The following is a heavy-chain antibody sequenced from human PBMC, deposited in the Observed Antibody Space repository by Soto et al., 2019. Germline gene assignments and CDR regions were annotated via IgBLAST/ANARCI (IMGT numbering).Heavy chain of an antibody. CDR1: GYTFTSYG. J-gene: IGHJ4*02. Sequence: QVQLVQSGAEVKKPGASVKVSCKASGYTFTSYGISWVRQAPGQGLERMGWFSAYNGKTNYAQKLPGRVTMTTDTSKSTAYMELRILRFDDADVYYCSSSLLVGYGLEGESDWGQGTLVTVSS. CDR2: FSAYNGKT. V-gene: IGHV1-18*01. D-gene: IGHD5-18*01. CDR3: SSSLLVGYGLEGESD.